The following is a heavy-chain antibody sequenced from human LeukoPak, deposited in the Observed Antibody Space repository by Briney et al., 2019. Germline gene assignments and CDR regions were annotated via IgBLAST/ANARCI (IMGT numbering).Heavy chain of an antibody. J-gene: IGHJ6*03. D-gene: IGHD3-10*01. V-gene: IGHV3-21*01. CDR2: ISGSSNYR. Sequence: GGSLRLSCAASGFTFSSYTMNWLRQAPEKGLEWVSSISGSSNYRYYADSVKGRFTISRDNAKNSLYLQMNSLRAEDTAVYYCARVGSGSAVYYYMDVWGKGTTVTISS. CDR3: ARVGSGSAVYYYMDV. CDR1: GFTFSSYT.